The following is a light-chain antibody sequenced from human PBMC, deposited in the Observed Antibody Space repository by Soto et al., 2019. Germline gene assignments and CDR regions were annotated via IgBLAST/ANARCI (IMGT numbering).Light chain of an antibody. CDR2: AAS. CDR1: QSVGRN. J-gene: IGKJ3*01. V-gene: IGKV3-15*01. Sequence: EIVVTQSPGILSVSPGDRATLSCRASQSVGRNLAWYQQKPGQAPTLLIYAASTRATGLPARFSGSGSGTDVTLSDSSLQSEVFAVYYCQEYSKWPLLTFGPGTRVDIK. CDR3: QEYSKWPLLT.